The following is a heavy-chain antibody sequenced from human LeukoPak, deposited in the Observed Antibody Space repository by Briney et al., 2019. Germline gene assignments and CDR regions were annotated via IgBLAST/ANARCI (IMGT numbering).Heavy chain of an antibody. Sequence: ASVKVSCKPPGYTFTTYYIHWVRQAPGQGLEWMGMINPSGGSTSYAQKFQGRVTMTRDTSISTAYMELSSLRSDDTAVYYCARDRGSGSYYVNFDSWGPGTLVTVSS. V-gene: IGHV1-46*01. CDR1: GYTFTTYY. CDR2: INPSGGST. J-gene: IGHJ4*02. CDR3: ARDRGSGSYYVNFDS. D-gene: IGHD3-10*01.